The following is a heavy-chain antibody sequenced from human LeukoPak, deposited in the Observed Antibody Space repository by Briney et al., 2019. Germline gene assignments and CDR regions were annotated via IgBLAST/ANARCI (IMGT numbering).Heavy chain of an antibody. Sequence: GRSLRLSCAASGFTFSSYAMHWVRQAPGKGLEWVAVISYDGSNKYYADSVKGRFTISRDNSKNTLYLQMNSRRAEDTAVYFCASGKYRYGDNWFDPWGQGTLVTVSS. CDR1: GFTFSSYA. CDR3: ASGKYRYGDNWFDP. J-gene: IGHJ5*02. V-gene: IGHV3-30*04. CDR2: ISYDGSNK. D-gene: IGHD5-18*01.